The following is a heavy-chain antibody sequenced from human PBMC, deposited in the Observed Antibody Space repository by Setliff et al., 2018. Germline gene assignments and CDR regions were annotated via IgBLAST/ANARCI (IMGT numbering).Heavy chain of an antibody. J-gene: IGHJ4*02. CDR2: ISGGADKT. V-gene: IGHV3-23*01. Sequence: PSETLSLTCTVSGGSISSYYWSWIRQPPGKGLEWVSSISGGADKTYYADSVRGRFTISRDNSKNILYLQMNSLRPEDTAVYYCARFAKCGGHCWNDYWGQGTRVTVSS. CDR1: GGSISSYY. CDR3: ARFAKCGGHCWNDY. D-gene: IGHD2-21*02.